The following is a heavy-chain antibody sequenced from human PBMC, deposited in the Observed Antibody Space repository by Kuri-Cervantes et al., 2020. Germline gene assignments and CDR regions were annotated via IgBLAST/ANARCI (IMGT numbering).Heavy chain of an antibody. CDR1: GYSISSGYY. V-gene: IGHV4-38-2*01. D-gene: IGHD2-15*01. J-gene: IGHJ4*02. Sequence: GSLRLSCVVSGYSISSGYYWGWIRQSPGKGLEWIGSIHYSGRTYYNMSLKSRVTISVDTSKNQFSLKLTSVTAADTAVYYCARQRCGGGCFSTHWGQGTLVTVSS. CDR2: IHYSGRT. CDR3: ARQRCGGGCFSTH.